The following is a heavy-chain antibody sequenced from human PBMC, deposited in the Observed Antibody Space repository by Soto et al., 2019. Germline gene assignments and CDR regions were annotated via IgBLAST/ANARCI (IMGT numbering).Heavy chain of an antibody. D-gene: IGHD1-26*01. Sequence: QVQLQESGPGLVKSSQTLSLTCVVSGVSITSGGYYWTWIHQHPGKGLEWIGNIYYNVTTFYHPSLESRVTISVDTSTNQFSLRLSSVTAADTAVYFCARGGGSSLAFHIWGQGTVVTVSP. CDR3: ARGGGSSLAFHI. J-gene: IGHJ3*02. CDR1: GVSITSGGYY. V-gene: IGHV4-31*11. CDR2: IYYNVTT.